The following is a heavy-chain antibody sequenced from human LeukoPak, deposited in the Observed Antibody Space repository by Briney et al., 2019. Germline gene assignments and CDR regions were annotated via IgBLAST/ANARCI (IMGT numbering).Heavy chain of an antibody. Sequence: PSETLSLTCAVSVYSISSGYYWGWIRPPPGKGLEWSGIIYHSGSTYYNPSLKSRVTISVDTSKNQFSLKLSSVTAADTAVYYCARKAARSYFDYWGQGTLVTVSS. CDR1: VYSISSGYY. V-gene: IGHV4-38-2*01. J-gene: IGHJ4*02. CDR2: IYHSGST. D-gene: IGHD6-13*01. CDR3: ARKAARSYFDY.